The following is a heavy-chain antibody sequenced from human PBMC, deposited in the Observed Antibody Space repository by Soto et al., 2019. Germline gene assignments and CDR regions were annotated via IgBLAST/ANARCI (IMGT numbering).Heavy chain of an antibody. CDR1: GYTFTSYG. CDR3: ARDSQYYGILTGSVPFDY. Sequence: ASVKVSCKASGYTFTSYGISWVRQAPGQGLEWMGWISAYNGNTNYAQKLQGRVTMTTDTSTSTAYMELRSLRSDDTAVYYCARDSQYYGILTGSVPFDYWGQGTLVTVSS. V-gene: IGHV1-18*01. D-gene: IGHD3-9*01. J-gene: IGHJ4*02. CDR2: ISAYNGNT.